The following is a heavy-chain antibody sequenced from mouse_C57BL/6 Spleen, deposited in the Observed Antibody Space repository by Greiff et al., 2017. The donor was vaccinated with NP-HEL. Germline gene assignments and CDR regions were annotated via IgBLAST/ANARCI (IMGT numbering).Heavy chain of an antibody. CDR1: GYTFTDYY. V-gene: IGHV1-26*01. Sequence: EVQLQQSGPELVKPGASVKISCKASGYTFTDYYMNWVKQSHGKSLEWIGDINPNNGGTSYNQKFKGKATLTVDKSSSTAYMELRSLTSEDSAVYYCARNRDRGFAYWGQGTLVTVSA. CDR3: ARNRDRGFAY. J-gene: IGHJ3*01. D-gene: IGHD4-1*01. CDR2: INPNNGGT.